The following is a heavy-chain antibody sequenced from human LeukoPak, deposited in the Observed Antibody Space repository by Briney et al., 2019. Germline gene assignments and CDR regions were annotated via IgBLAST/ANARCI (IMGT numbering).Heavy chain of an antibody. CDR1: GFTFSSYS. CDR2: ISSSSSTI. V-gene: IGHV3-48*01. Sequence: GGSLRLSCAASGFTFSSYSMNWVRQAPGKGLEWVSHISSSSSTIYYADSVKGRFTISRDNAKNSLYLQMNSLGAEDTAVYYCARDHSSGYYTQYYYYMDVWGKGTTVTISS. J-gene: IGHJ6*03. D-gene: IGHD3-22*01. CDR3: ARDHSSGYYTQYYYYMDV.